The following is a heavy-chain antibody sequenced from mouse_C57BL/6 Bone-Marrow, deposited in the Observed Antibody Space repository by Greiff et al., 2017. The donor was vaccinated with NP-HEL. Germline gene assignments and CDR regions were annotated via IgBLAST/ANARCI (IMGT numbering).Heavy chain of an antibody. CDR1: GFTFSSYA. J-gene: IGHJ3*01. D-gene: IGHD2-1*01. CDR3: TRVRGNYAWFAY. Sequence: EVKLQESGEGLVKPGGSLKLSCAASGFTFSSYAMSWVRQTPEKRLEWVAYISSGGDYIYYADTVKGRFTISRDNARNTLYLQMSSLKSEDTAMYYCTRVRGNYAWFAYWGQGTLVTVSA. V-gene: IGHV5-9-1*02. CDR2: ISSGGDYI.